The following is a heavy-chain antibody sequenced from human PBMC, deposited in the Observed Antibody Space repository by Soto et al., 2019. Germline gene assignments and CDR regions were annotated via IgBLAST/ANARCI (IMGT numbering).Heavy chain of an antibody. V-gene: IGHV3-33*01. CDR2: IWYDGSNK. Sequence: QVQLVESGGGVVQPGRSLRLSCAASGFTFSSYGMHWVRQAPGKGLEWVAVIWYDGSNKYYADSVKGRFTISRDNSKNTLYLQMNSLIAEDTAVYYCARWKEGFDYWGQGTLVTVSS. CDR1: GFTFSSYG. CDR3: ARWKEGFDY. J-gene: IGHJ4*02. D-gene: IGHD1-1*01.